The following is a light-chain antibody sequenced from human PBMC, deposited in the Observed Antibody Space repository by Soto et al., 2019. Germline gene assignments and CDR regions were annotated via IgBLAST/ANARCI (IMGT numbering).Light chain of an antibody. Sequence: QSVLTQPPSVSAAPGQKVTISCSGSSSNIGESFVSWYQQLPGTAPKLLIYDSNKRPSGIPDRFSGSQSGTSATLAITGLQTGDEADYYCGTWDSGLNSGIFGGGIKVTVL. CDR3: GTWDSGLNSGI. V-gene: IGLV1-51*01. CDR1: SSNIGESF. CDR2: DSN. J-gene: IGLJ2*01.